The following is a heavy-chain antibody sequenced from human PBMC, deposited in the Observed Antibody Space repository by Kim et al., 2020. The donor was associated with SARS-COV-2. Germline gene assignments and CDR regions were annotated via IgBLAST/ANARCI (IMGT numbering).Heavy chain of an antibody. Sequence: SETLSLTCTVSGGSINNGGYYWSWIRQHPVKGLEWIGYIYYSGITYYNPSLRSRVTISVDTSKNQFSLKLSSVTAADTAVYHCARTDSSNYYVDYWGQGT. CDR1: GGSINNGGYY. D-gene: IGHD3-22*01. CDR3: ARTDSSNYYVDY. V-gene: IGHV4-31*03. J-gene: IGHJ4*02. CDR2: IYYSGIT.